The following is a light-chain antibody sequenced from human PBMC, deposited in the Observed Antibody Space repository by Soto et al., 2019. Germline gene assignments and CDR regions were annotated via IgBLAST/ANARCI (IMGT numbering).Light chain of an antibody. Sequence: DIQMTQSPSTLSASVGDRVTITCRASQTISSWLAWYQQKPGKAPKLLIYKASTLESGVPSTFSGSGSGTEFTLTIISLQPDDVATYYCQQYHTYSMTFGQGTKVEIK. CDR3: QQYHTYSMT. CDR1: QTISSW. V-gene: IGKV1-5*03. J-gene: IGKJ1*01. CDR2: KAS.